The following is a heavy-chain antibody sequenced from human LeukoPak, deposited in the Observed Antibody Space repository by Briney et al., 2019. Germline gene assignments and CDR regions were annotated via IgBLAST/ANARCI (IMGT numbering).Heavy chain of an antibody. CDR3: ARLGNSWYDAFDI. Sequence: SETLSLTCTVSGGSISSYYWSWIRQPPGKGLEWIGYIYYSGSTNYNPSLKSRVTISVDTSKNQFSLKLSSVTAADTAVYYCARLGNSWYDAFDIWGQGTMVTDSS. CDR2: IYYSGST. J-gene: IGHJ3*02. CDR1: GGSISSYY. V-gene: IGHV4-59*08. D-gene: IGHD6-13*01.